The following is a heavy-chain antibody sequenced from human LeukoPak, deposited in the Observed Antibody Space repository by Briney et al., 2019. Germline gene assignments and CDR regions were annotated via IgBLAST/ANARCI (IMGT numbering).Heavy chain of an antibody. Sequence: GGSLRLSCAASGFTFISYGMHWVRQAPGKGLEWVTFKRHDGSNKYYADSVKGRFIISRDNSKNTLYLQMNSLRAEDTAVYYCAKDTVKVTTIRRVPHYMDVWGKGTTVTISS. CDR2: KRHDGSNK. D-gene: IGHD5-12*01. CDR3: AKDTVKVTTIRRVPHYMDV. J-gene: IGHJ6*03. V-gene: IGHV3-30*02. CDR1: GFTFISYG.